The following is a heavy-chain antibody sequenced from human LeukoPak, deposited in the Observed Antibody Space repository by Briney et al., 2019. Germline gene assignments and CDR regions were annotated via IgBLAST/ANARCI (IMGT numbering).Heavy chain of an antibody. J-gene: IGHJ4*02. Sequence: GESLRLSCAASGFTFSSYSMNWVRQAPGKGLEWVSSISSSSSYIYYADSVKGRFTISRDNAKNSLYLQMNSLRAEDTAVYYCAREPPYGSGSYPFDYWGQGTLVTVSS. CDR3: AREPPYGSGSYPFDY. V-gene: IGHV3-21*01. CDR1: GFTFSSYS. D-gene: IGHD3-10*01. CDR2: ISSSSSYI.